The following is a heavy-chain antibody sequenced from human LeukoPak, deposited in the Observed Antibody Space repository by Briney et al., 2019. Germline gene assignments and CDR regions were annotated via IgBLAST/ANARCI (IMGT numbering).Heavy chain of an antibody. CDR1: GGSFSGYY. J-gene: IGHJ4*01. CDR2: INHSGST. V-gene: IGHV4-34*01. CDR3: AKLLRDATIYDF. D-gene: IGHD5-24*01. Sequence: SETLSLTCAVYGGSFSGYYWSWIRQPPGKGLEWIGEINHSGSTNYNPSLKSRVTISVDTSKNQFSLKLNSVTAADTAVYYCAKLLRDATIYDFWGHGALVTVSS.